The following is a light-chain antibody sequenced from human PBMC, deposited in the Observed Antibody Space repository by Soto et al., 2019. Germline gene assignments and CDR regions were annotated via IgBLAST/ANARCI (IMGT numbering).Light chain of an antibody. V-gene: IGLV2-8*01. CDR2: EVS. Sequence: QSALAQPPSASGSPGQSVTISCTGTNSDVGGYNYVSWYQQYPGKAPKLIIYEVSERPSGVPDRFSGSKSGNTASLTVSGLQTADEADYYCSSYAASNWYVFGTGTKVTVL. J-gene: IGLJ1*01. CDR3: SSYAASNWYV. CDR1: NSDVGGYNY.